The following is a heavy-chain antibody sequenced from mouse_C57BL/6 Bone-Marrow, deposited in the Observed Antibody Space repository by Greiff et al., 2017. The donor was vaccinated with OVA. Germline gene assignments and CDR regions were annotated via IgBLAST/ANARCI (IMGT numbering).Heavy chain of an antibody. V-gene: IGHV1-81*01. D-gene: IGHD1-1*01. CDR3: ASIITTVVAEGFDY. CDR1: GYTFTSYG. J-gene: IGHJ2*01. CDR2: LYPRSGNT. Sequence: VKLVESGAELARPGASVKLSCKASGYTFTSYGISWVKQRTGQGLEWIGELYPRSGNTYYNEKFKGTATLTADKSSSTAYMELRSLTSEDSAVYFCASIITTVVAEGFDYWGQGTTLTVSS.